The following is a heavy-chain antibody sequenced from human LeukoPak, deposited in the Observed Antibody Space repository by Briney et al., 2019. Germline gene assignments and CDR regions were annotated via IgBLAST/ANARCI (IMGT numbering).Heavy chain of an antibody. CDR2: IYYSGST. CDR1: GGSISSYY. CDR3: ARHYLAAAGSSDY. Sequence: SETLSLTCTVSGGSISSYYWSWIRQPPGKGLEWIGYIYYSGSTNYNPSLKSRVTISVDTSKNQFSLKLSSVTAADTAVYYCARHYLAAAGSSDYWGQGTLVTVSS. V-gene: IGHV4-59*08. D-gene: IGHD6-13*01. J-gene: IGHJ4*02.